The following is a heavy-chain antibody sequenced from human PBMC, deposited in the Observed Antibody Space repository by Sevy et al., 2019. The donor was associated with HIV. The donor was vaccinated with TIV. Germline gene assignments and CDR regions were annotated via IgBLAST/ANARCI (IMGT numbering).Heavy chain of an antibody. CDR3: ASDPPGGGGRWDYFVY. D-gene: IGHD2-15*01. CDR1: GFTFSSYG. Sequence: GGSLRLSCAASGFTFSSYGMHWVRQAPGKGLEWVAVIWYDGSNKYYADSVKGRFTISRDNSKNTLYLQMNSLRAEDTAVYYCASDPPGGGGRWDYFVYWGQGTLVTVSS. J-gene: IGHJ4*02. V-gene: IGHV3-33*01. CDR2: IWYDGSNK.